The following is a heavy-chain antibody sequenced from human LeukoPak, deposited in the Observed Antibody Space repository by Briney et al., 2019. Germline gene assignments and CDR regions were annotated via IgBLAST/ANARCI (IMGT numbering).Heavy chain of an antibody. CDR2: IYYSGST. CDR1: GGSISSYY. J-gene: IGHJ4*02. V-gene: IGHV4-59*12. D-gene: IGHD2-8*01. CDR3: SRENGAFSPFGF. Sequence: SETLSLTCTVSGGSISSYYWSWIRQPPGKGLEWIGYIYYSGSTNYSPSLNSRVTMSLDKPKNQLSLNLSSVTAADTAVYYCSRENGAFSPFGFRGQGTLVTVPS.